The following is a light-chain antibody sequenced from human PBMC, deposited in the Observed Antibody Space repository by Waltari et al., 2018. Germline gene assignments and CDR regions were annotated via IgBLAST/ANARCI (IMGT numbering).Light chain of an antibody. J-gene: IGKJ1*01. V-gene: IGKV1-5*03. CDR3: QRYDGPASGT. CDR2: EAS. Sequence: DIQMTQSPSTLSASIGDRVTITCRASQSISNWLAWYQQKPGKAPKLLFYEASVLESGVPLRVCGGGSGSEFTLTIGSLQPDDFATYYCQRYDGPASGTFGQGTKVEIK. CDR1: QSISNW.